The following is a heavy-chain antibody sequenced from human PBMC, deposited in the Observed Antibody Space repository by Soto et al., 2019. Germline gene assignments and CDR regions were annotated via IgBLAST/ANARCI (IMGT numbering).Heavy chain of an antibody. CDR2: ISAYNGNT. Sequence: QVQLVQSGAEVKKPGASVKVSCKASGYTFTSYGISWVRQAPGQGLEWMGWISAYNGNTNYAQKLQGRVTMTTDTSKSTAYMELRSLRYDDTAVYYCARDGPVPSLTGYYIHYYYCYMDVWGKGTTVTVSS. D-gene: IGHD3-9*01. CDR3: ARDGPVPSLTGYYIHYYYCYMDV. J-gene: IGHJ6*03. CDR1: GYTFTSYG. V-gene: IGHV1-18*01.